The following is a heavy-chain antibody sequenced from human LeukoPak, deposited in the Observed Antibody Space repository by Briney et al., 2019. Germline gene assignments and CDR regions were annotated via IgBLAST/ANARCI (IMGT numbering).Heavy chain of an antibody. Sequence: KPGGPLRLSCAASGFSFSDTYMSWIRQAPGKGLEWIAYIATGGYTLDYADSVRSRFTVSRDNAKNSLYLQMNSLRVEDTAVYYCATSSFYGQLWGQGTLVTVSS. CDR2: IATGGYTL. CDR1: GFSFSDTY. CDR3: ATSSFYGQL. J-gene: IGHJ1*01. D-gene: IGHD2/OR15-2a*01. V-gene: IGHV3-11*01.